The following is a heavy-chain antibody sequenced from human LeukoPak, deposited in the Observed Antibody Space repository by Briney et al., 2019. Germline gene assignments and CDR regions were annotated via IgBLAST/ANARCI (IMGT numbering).Heavy chain of an antibody. CDR2: ISVYNGNT. Sequence: GASVKVSCKASGYIFSNYGISWVRQAPGQGLEWMGWISVYNGNTVYAQNLRDRVTMTTDTSTSTGYMELRSLRSDDTAVYYCATDRRSSSSSECTFDIWGQGTMVIVSS. V-gene: IGHV1-18*01. CDR1: GYIFSNYG. D-gene: IGHD6-6*01. J-gene: IGHJ3*02. CDR3: ATDRRSSSSSECTFDI.